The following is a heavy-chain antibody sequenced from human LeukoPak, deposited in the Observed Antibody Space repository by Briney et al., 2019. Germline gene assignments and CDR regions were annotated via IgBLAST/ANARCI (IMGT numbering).Heavy chain of an antibody. CDR3: ARNQKRNTHAFDI. Sequence: SETLSLTCTVSGGSITNLDYYWTWIRQPAGKRLEWIGRIYTSGGTNYNPSLKSRVTISVDTSKNQFSLKLSSVTAADTAVYYCARNQKRNTHAFDIWGQGTMVTVSS. CDR2: IYTSGGT. D-gene: IGHD1-14*01. CDR1: GGSITNLDYY. J-gene: IGHJ3*02. V-gene: IGHV4-61*02.